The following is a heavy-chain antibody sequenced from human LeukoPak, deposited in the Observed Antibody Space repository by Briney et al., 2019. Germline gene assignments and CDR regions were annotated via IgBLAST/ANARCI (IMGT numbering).Heavy chain of an antibody. CDR3: ARVLLYSYGYIDY. J-gene: IGHJ4*02. D-gene: IGHD5-18*01. Sequence: SETLSLTCTVSGGSISSSSYYWGWIRQPPGKGLQWIGSIYYSGSTYYNASLKSRVTISVDTSKNQFSLNLNSVTAADTAVYYCARVLLYSYGYIDYWGQGTLVTVSS. CDR1: GGSISSSSYY. CDR2: IYYSGST. V-gene: IGHV4-39*07.